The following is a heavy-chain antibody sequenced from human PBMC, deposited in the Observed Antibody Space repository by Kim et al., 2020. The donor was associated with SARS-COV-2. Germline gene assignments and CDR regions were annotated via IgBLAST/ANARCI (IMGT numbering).Heavy chain of an antibody. CDR3: ALYYDILTTYYTLDH. CDR1: GFTFSNYY. D-gene: IGHD3-9*01. Sequence: GGSLRLSCAASGFTFSNYYMSWVRQAPGKGLEWVANIKQDGSEQYYVDSVRGRFTVSRDNAKNSLYLQMNSLRTEDTAVYYCALYYDILTTYYTLDHWGQGTLVTVSS. J-gene: IGHJ4*02. V-gene: IGHV3-7*01. CDR2: IKQDGSEQ.